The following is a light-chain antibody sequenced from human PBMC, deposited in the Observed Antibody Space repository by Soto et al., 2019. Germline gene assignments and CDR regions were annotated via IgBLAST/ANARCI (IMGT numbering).Light chain of an antibody. V-gene: IGKV4-1*01. CDR2: WAS. CDR1: QSVSSSY. Sequence: EIVLTQSPGTLSLSPGERATLSCRASQSVSSSYLAWYQQKPGQPPKLLIYWASTRESGAPDRFSGSGSETDFTLTISSLQAEDVAVYYCQQYYSTPLTFGGGTKVDNK. CDR3: QQYYSTPLT. J-gene: IGKJ4*01.